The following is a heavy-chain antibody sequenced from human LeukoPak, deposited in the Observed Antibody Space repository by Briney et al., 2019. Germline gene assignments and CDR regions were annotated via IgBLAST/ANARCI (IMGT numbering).Heavy chain of an antibody. J-gene: IGHJ5*02. CDR1: GYNFTNYW. Sequence: GESLKISCKGSGYNFTNYWIGWVRQMPGKGLEWVGIIYPGDSDTRYSPSFQGQVTISADKSISTAYLQWSSLRASDTAMYYCARLVGYYDSSGYEVSWFDPWGQGTLVTVSS. D-gene: IGHD3-22*01. CDR3: ARLVGYYDSSGYEVSWFDP. CDR2: IYPGDSDT. V-gene: IGHV5-51*01.